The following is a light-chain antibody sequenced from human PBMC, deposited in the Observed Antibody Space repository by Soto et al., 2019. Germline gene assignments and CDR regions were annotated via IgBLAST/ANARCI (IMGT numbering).Light chain of an antibody. CDR1: QSINTK. Sequence: TQSQDTLSVSPGEGATFSFRASQSINTKIAWYQQKPGQAPRLLIYGASSRTTGIPDRFSGSGSGTDFTLTISRLEPDDFAMYYCQQCGGSPTFGQGTKVDIK. CDR3: QQCGGSPT. V-gene: IGKV3-20*01. J-gene: IGKJ1*01. CDR2: GAS.